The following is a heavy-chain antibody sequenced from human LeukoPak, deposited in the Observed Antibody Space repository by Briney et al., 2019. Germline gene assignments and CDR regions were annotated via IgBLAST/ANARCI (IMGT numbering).Heavy chain of an antibody. CDR3: ARAVYYYYYMDV. V-gene: IGHV3-21*01. CDR1: GFTFDDYT. Sequence: NPGGSLRLSCAASGFTFDDYTMHWVRQAPGKGLEWVSSISSSSSYIYYADSVKGRFTISRDNAKNSLYLQMNSLRAEDTAVYYCARAVYYYYYMDVWGKGTTVTVSS. J-gene: IGHJ6*03. CDR2: ISSSSSYI.